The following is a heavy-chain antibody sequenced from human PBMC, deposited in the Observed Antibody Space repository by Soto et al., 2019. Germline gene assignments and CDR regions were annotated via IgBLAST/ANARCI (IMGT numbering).Heavy chain of an antibody. Sequence: QVQLVESGGGVVQPGRSLRLSCAASGFTFSSYGMHWVRQAPGKGLEWVAVISYDGSNKYYADSVKGRFTISRDNSKNTLYLKMNSLRAEDTAVYYCAKVSGGSYYSRLLHHPDRFDYWGQGTLVTVSS. J-gene: IGHJ4*02. V-gene: IGHV3-30*18. CDR2: ISYDGSNK. CDR3: AKVSGGSYYSRLLHHPDRFDY. CDR1: GFTFSSYG. D-gene: IGHD1-26*01.